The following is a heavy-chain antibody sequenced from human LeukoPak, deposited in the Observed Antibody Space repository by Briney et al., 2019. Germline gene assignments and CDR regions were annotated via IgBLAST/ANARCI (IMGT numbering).Heavy chain of an antibody. CDR3: AKDGGTYSLDY. V-gene: IGHV3-30*02. CDR1: GFSFSTYG. J-gene: IGHJ4*02. D-gene: IGHD1-26*01. CDR2: IWYEGSNK. Sequence: QPGGSLRLSCAASGFSFSTYGMHWVRQAPGKGLEGGAFIWYEGSNKYHADSVKGRFTISRDNSKNTLYLQMNSLRVEDTAMYYCAKDGGTYSLDYWGQGTLVTVSS.